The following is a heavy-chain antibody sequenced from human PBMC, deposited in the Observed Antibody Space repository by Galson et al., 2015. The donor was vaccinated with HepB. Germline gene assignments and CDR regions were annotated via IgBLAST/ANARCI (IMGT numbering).Heavy chain of an antibody. CDR2: INPNSGDT. D-gene: IGHD4-17*01. J-gene: IGHJ4*02. V-gene: IGHV1-2*06. CDR3: ATKDYGDWDY. Sequence: SCAASGFTFTTYYIHWVRQAPGQGLEWMGRINPNSGDTNYAQKFQGRVTMTRDASISTAYMELSRLTSDDTAVYYCATKDYGDWDYWGRGTLVTVSS. CDR1: GFTFTTYY.